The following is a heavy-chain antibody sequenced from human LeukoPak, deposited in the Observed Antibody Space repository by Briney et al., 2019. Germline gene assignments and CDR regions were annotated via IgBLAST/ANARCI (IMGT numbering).Heavy chain of an antibody. CDR1: GFTFSGYG. CDR2: IYYDGNNK. D-gene: IGHD6-13*01. V-gene: IGHV3-33*06. Sequence: PGGSLRLSCAASGFTFSGYGMHWVRQAPGKGLEWVAVIYYDGNNKYYADSVKGRFTISRDNSKNTLYLQMNSLRAEDTAVYYCAKDRDSSSWFDYWGQGTLVTVSS. CDR3: AKDRDSSSWFDY. J-gene: IGHJ4*02.